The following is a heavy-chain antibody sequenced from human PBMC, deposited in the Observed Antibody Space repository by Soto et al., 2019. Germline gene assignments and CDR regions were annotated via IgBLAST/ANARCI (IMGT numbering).Heavy chain of an antibody. CDR2: ISYDGSNK. J-gene: IGHJ6*02. V-gene: IGHV3-30-3*01. CDR3: STPPNVDTAMVTTQYYYSGMGV. Sequence: PGGSLRLSCAACGFTFSSYSIHWVRQAPCKGLEWVAVISYDGSNKYYADSVKGRFTISRDNSKNTLYLQMNSLRAEDTAVYYFSTPPNVDTAMVTTQYYYSGMGVSGEGTKV. CDR1: GFTFSSYS. D-gene: IGHD5-18*01.